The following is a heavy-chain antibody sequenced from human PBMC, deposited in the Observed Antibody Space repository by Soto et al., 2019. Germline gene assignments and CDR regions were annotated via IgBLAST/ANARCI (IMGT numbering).Heavy chain of an antibody. V-gene: IGHV4-31*03. CDR2: IYYSGST. J-gene: IGHJ5*02. D-gene: IGHD6-13*01. Sequence: SETLSLTCTVSGGSISSGGYYWSWIRQHPGKGLEWIGYIYYSGSTYYNPSLKSRVTISVDTSKNQFSLKLSSVTAADTAVYYCARAPRKSAAHSHSTKNWFDPWGQGTLVTVSS. CDR1: GGSISSGGYY. CDR3: ARAPRKSAAHSHSTKNWFDP.